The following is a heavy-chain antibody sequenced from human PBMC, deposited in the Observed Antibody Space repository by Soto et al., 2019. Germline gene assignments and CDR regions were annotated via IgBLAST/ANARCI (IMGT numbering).Heavy chain of an antibody. Sequence: QVQLQESGPGLVKPSETLSLTCTVSGASISSGDYYWSWIRQSPGKGLQWNGYIFHSGETYYTPSLESRLSISIDSSKNQFSVTLISVTAADTAVYCCARSHDVLGAFDVWGPGTVVTVSS. J-gene: IGHJ3*01. CDR3: ARSHDVLGAFDV. V-gene: IGHV4-30-4*08. D-gene: IGHD3-16*01. CDR1: GASISSGDYY. CDR2: IFHSGET.